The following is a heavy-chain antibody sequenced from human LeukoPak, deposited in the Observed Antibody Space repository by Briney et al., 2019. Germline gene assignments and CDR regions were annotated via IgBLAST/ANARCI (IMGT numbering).Heavy chain of an antibody. J-gene: IGHJ4*02. D-gene: IGHD3-3*01. V-gene: IGHV3-49*04. CDR1: GFTFGDYA. CDR3: TRDMAGRFFEWPDY. CDR2: IRSKAYGGTT. Sequence: PGRSLRLSCTASGFTFGDYAMSWVRQAPGKGLEWVGFIRSKAYGGTTEYAASVKGRFTISRDNSKSIAYLQMNSLKTEDTAVYYCTRDMAGRFFEWPDYWGQGTLVTVSS.